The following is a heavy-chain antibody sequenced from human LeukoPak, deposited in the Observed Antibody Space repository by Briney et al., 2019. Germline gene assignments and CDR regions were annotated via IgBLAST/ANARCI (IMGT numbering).Heavy chain of an antibody. V-gene: IGHV3-11*01. CDR3: ARGESSGWPHFDY. D-gene: IGHD6-19*01. Sequence: GGSLRLSCTASGFTVSSNYMSWVRQAPGKGLEWVSYISSSGSTIYYADSVKGRFTISRDNAKNSLYLQMNSLRAEDTAVYYCARGESSGWPHFDYWGQGTLVTVSS. CDR2: ISSSGSTI. J-gene: IGHJ4*02. CDR1: GFTVSSNY.